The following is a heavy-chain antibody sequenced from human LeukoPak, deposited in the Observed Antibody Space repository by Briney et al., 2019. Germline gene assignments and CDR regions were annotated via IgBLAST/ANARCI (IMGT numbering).Heavy chain of an antibody. D-gene: IGHD3-9*01. CDR3: AKERENYDSLTGYLD. CDR2: ISGSGGST. Sequence: GGSLRLSCAASGFTFSSYAMNWVRQAPGKGLEWVSVISGSGGSTYYADSVKGRFTISRDNSKNTLYLQMNSLRAEDTAVYYCAKERENYDSLTGYLDWGQGTLVTVAS. J-gene: IGHJ4*02. V-gene: IGHV3-23*01. CDR1: GFTFSSYA.